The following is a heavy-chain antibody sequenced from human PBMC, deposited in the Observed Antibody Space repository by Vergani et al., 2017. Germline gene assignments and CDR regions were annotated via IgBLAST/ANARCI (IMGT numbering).Heavy chain of an antibody. D-gene: IGHD3-22*01. Sequence: EVQLLESGGGLVQPGGSLRLSCAASGFTFSSYAMSWVRQAPGKGLEWVSAISGSGGSTYYADSVKGRFTISRDNSKNTLYLQMNSLRAEDTAVYYCAKDQVYDSSGYYYWTFDYWGQGTLVTVSS. CDR1: GFTFSSYA. J-gene: IGHJ4*02. CDR3: AKDQVYDSSGYYYWTFDY. V-gene: IGHV3-23*01. CDR2: ISGSGGST.